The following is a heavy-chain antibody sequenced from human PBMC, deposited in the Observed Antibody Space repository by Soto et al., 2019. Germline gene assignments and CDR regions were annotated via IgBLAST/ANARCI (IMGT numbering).Heavy chain of an antibody. J-gene: IGHJ4*02. CDR2: IKQDGSEK. Sequence: EVQLVESGGGLVQPGGSLRLSCAASGFTFSSYWMSWVRQAPGKGLEWVANIKQDGSEKYYVDSVKGRFTISRDNAKNSLYLQMNSLRAEDTAVYYCARDRNDILTGYSRCCYFDYWGQGTLVTVSS. V-gene: IGHV3-7*01. D-gene: IGHD3-9*01. CDR1: GFTFSSYW. CDR3: ARDRNDILTGYSRCCYFDY.